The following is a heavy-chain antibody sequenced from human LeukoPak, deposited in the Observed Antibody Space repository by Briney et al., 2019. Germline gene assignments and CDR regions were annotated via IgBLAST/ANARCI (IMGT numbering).Heavy chain of an antibody. Sequence: PSETLSLTCSVSGGSISRSDHYWSWIRQPPGKGLEWIGNIYYNGITYYNPSLKSRVTISVDTSKNQFSLKLSSVTAADTAVYYCARYCSGGSCYPSAWFDPWGQGTLVTVSS. CDR3: ARYCSGGSCYPSAWFDP. D-gene: IGHD2-15*01. V-gene: IGHV4-30-4*01. J-gene: IGHJ5*02. CDR2: IYYNGIT. CDR1: GGSISRSDHY.